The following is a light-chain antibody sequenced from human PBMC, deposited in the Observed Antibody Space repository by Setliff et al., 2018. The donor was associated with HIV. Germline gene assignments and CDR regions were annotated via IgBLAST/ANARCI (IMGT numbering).Light chain of an antibody. CDR2: EVS. V-gene: IGLV2-14*01. J-gene: IGLJ2*01. CDR3: AAWDDNLSVV. Sequence: QSALAQPASVSGSPGQSITISCTGTSSDVGGYNYVSWYQQHPGKAPKLMIFEVSNRPSGISNRFSGSKSGNTASLTISGLQAEDEADYYCAAWDDNLSVVFGGGTKVTVL. CDR1: SSDVGGYNY.